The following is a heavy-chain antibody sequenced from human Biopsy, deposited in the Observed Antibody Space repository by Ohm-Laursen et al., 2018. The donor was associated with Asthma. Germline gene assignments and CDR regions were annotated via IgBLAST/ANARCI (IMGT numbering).Heavy chain of an antibody. Sequence: SQTLSLTCPVSGGSVNIGGFYWSWVRQHPGRGPEWIGYISYDGSRYYNPSLKSRVTITLETSQNQFSLKLTSVTASDSALYYCARDLAGSCTSASCYGFDSWGQGAQVTVSS. V-gene: IGHV4-31*03. CDR3: ARDLAGSCTSASCYGFDS. J-gene: IGHJ5*01. D-gene: IGHD2-2*01. CDR1: GGSVNIGGFY. CDR2: ISYDGSR.